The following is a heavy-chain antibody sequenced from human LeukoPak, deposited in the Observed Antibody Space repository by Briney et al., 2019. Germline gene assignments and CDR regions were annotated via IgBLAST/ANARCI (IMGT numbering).Heavy chain of an antibody. V-gene: IGHV3-21*01. CDR1: GFTFSSYS. Sequence: GGSLRLSCAASGFTFSSYSMNWVPQAPGKGLEWVSSISSSSSYIYYADSVKGRFTISRDNAKNSLYLQMNSLRAEDTAVYYCARSASIWSGYYPVDYYYYMDVWGKGTTVTVSS. CDR3: ARSASIWSGYYPVDYYYYMDV. CDR2: ISSSSSYI. J-gene: IGHJ6*03. D-gene: IGHD3-3*01.